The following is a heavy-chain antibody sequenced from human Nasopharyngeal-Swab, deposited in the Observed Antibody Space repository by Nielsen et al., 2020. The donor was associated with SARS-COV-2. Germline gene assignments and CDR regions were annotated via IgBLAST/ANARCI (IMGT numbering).Heavy chain of an antibody. D-gene: IGHD6-13*01. J-gene: IGHJ6*03. CDR2: IRSKANSYAT. Sequence: GESLKISCAAPGFTFSGSAMHWVRQASGKGLEWVGRIRSKANSYATAYAASVKGRFTISRDDSKNTAYLQMNSLKTEDTAVYYCTSSIAAAGSRYYYYYMDVWGKGTTVPSP. V-gene: IGHV3-73*01. CDR1: GFTFSGSA. CDR3: TSSIAAAGSRYYYYYMDV.